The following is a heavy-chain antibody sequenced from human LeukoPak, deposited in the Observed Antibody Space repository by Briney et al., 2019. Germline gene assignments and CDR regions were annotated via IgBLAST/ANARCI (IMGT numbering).Heavy chain of an antibody. J-gene: IGHJ6*02. CDR1: GFTFSSYG. CDR3: AKDPSRLHYYYGMDV. CDR2: ISYDGSNK. Sequence: QTGGSLRLSCAASGFTFSSYGMHWVRQAPGKGLEWVAVISYDGSNKYYADSVKGRFTISRDNSKNTLYLQMNSLRAEDTAVYYCAKDPSRLHYYYGMDVWGQGTTVTVSS. D-gene: IGHD2-15*01. V-gene: IGHV3-30*18.